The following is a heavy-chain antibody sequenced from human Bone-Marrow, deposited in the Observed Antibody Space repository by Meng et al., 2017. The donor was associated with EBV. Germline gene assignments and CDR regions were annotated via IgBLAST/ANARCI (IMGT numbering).Heavy chain of an antibody. CDR3: SSESGRGFTPDY. V-gene: IGHV1-69*01. D-gene: IGHD3-10*01. J-gene: IGHJ4*02. CDR1: GGTFNSDA. CDR2: LIPMSGAP. Sequence: QGVVVQEGGQVKRPGSSVQVSCWTSGGTFNSDAVSWVRQAPGQGLEWMGGLIPMSGAPHNAQKFQGRVTITADESTSTHYMDLSNLRSDDTAMYYCSSESGRGFTPDYWGQGTLVTVSS.